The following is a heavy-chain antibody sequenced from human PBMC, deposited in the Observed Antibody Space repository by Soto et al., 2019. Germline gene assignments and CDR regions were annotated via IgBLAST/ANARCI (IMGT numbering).Heavy chain of an antibody. V-gene: IGHV4-30-4*01. CDR1: GGSISSGDYY. CDR2: IYYSGST. J-gene: IGHJ4*02. D-gene: IGHD3-3*01. CDR3: ARGKRTYYDIWSGYKSEYYFDY. Sequence: SETLSLTCTVSGGSISSGDYYWSWIRQPPGKGLEWIGYIYYSGSTYYNPSLKSRVTISVDTSKNQFSLKLSSVTAADTAVYYCARGKRTYYDIWSGYKSEYYFDYWGQGP.